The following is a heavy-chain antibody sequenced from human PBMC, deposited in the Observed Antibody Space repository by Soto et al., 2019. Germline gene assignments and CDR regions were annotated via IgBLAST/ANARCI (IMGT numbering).Heavy chain of an antibody. D-gene: IGHD6-19*01. CDR2: IYYSGST. Sequence: QLQLQESGPGLVKPSETLSLTCTVSGGSISSSSYYWGWIRQPPGKGLEWIGSIYYSGSTYYNPSLKSRVTISVDTSKNQFSLKLSSVTAADTAVYYCARHSIAVAGTTDYWGQGTLVTVSS. V-gene: IGHV4-39*01. CDR3: ARHSIAVAGTTDY. J-gene: IGHJ4*02. CDR1: GGSISSSSYY.